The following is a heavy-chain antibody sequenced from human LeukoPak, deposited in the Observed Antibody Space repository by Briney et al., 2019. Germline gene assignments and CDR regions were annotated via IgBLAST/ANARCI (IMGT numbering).Heavy chain of an antibody. CDR1: GYTFTSNY. V-gene: IGHV1-46*01. D-gene: IGHD5-24*01. Sequence: ASVKVSCKAFGYTFTSNYMHWVRQAPEQGPEWMGVISPSGGSTTYAQKFKGRVTLTRDMSTSTDYLELSSLRSEDTAVYYCARDNSVRDEAWWFNPWGQGTLVTVSS. CDR3: ARDNSVRDEAWWFNP. CDR2: ISPSGGST. J-gene: IGHJ5*02.